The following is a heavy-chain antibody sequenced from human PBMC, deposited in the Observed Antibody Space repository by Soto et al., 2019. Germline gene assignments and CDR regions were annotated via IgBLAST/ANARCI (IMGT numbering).Heavy chain of an antibody. CDR3: AIELGSRLPEENWFDS. CDR1: GFTFSSYW. CDR2: IKQDGSEK. D-gene: IGHD3-10*01. V-gene: IGHV3-7*01. J-gene: IGHJ5*01. Sequence: EVQLVESGGGLVQPGGSLSLSCAASGFTFSSYWMSWVRQAPGKGLEWVAHIKQDGSEKYYVDSVKGRFTISRDNAKNSLSLQMNSLRAEDTAVYYCAIELGSRLPEENWFDSWGQGTLVTVSS.